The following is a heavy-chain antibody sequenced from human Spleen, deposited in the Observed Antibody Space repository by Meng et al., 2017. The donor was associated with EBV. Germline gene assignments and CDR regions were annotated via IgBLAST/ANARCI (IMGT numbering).Heavy chain of an antibody. J-gene: IGHJ5*02. CDR3: ATRGRNYYGAGSLDP. V-gene: IGHV7-4-1*02. CDR1: GYTFINNA. CDR2: IHTNPGNP. Sequence: AQLDPSVAARNNLGVSVKLACSASGYTFINNAMNWVRRAPGQGLEWMGCIHTNPGNPTYAQGFTGRFVFPLDTSVSTAYLQISSLKAEDTAIYYCATRGRNYYGAGSLDPWGQGTLVTVSS. D-gene: IGHD3-10*01.